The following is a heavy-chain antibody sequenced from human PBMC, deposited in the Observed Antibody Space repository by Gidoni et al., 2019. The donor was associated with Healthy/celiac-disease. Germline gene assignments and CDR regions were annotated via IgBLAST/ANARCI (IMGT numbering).Heavy chain of an antibody. V-gene: IGHV1-2*04. CDR1: GYTFTGYY. Sequence: QVQLVQSGAEVKKPGASVKVSCKASGYTFTGYYMHWVRQAPGQGHEWMGWINPNSGGKNYAQKFQGWVTMTRDTSISTAYMELSRLRSDDTAVYYCARDGPPDYDFWSGSPNYYYGMDVWGQGTTVTVSS. J-gene: IGHJ6*02. D-gene: IGHD3-3*01. CDR2: INPNSGGK. CDR3: ARDGPPDYDFWSGSPNYYYGMDV.